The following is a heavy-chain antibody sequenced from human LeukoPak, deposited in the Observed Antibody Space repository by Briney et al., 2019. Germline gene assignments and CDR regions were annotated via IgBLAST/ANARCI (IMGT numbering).Heavy chain of an antibody. D-gene: IGHD3-22*01. CDR3: ARDSRYSANSGYYYSHYYMDV. V-gene: IGHV4-59*01. CDR2: IYYSGST. J-gene: IGHJ6*03. CDR1: GGSISSYY. Sequence: SETLSLTCTVSGGSISSYYWSWIRQPPGKGLEWIGYIYYSGSTNYNPSLKSRVTISVDTSKNQFSLKLSSVTAADTAVYYCARDSRYSANSGYYYSHYYMDVWGKGTTVTVSS.